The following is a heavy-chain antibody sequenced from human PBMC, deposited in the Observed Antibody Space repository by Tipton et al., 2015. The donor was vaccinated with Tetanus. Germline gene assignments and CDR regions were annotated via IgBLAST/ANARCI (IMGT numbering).Heavy chain of an antibody. CDR1: GGSINDYY. V-gene: IGHV4-59*01. CDR3: ARSYGDTFLFRLDY. D-gene: IGHD4-17*01. Sequence: TLSLTCTVSGGSINDYYWNWIRQSPGKGLEWIGYISYSGSAKYNPSLKSRVTISVDTSKSQFSLKMTSVTAVDTAVYYCARSYGDTFLFRLDYWGQGALVTVSS. J-gene: IGHJ4*02. CDR2: ISYSGSA.